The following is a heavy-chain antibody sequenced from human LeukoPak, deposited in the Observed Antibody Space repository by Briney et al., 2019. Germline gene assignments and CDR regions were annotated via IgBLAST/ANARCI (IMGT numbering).Heavy chain of an antibody. D-gene: IGHD6-19*01. CDR3: ARGMSSGWFDAFDI. V-gene: IGHV1-8*02. CDR2: MNPNSGNT. J-gene: IGHJ3*02. CDR1: GYTFTSYG. Sequence: ASVKVSCKASGYTFTSYGISWVRQATGQGLEWMGWMNPNSGNTGYAQKFQGRVTMTRNTSISTAYMELSSLRSEDTAVYYCARGMSSGWFDAFDIWGQGTMVTVSS.